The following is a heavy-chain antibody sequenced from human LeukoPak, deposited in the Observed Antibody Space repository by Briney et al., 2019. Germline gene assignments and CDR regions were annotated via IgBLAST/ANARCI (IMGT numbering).Heavy chain of an antibody. V-gene: IGHV5-51*01. CDR2: IYPGDSDT. Sequence: GESLKISCKGSGYSFTSYRIGWVRQMPGKGLEWMGIIYPGDSDTRYSPSFQGQVTISADKSISTAYLQWSSLKASDTAMYYCARTTTVEGDAFDIWGQGTMVTVSS. CDR3: ARTTTVEGDAFDI. CDR1: GYSFTSYR. D-gene: IGHD4-23*01. J-gene: IGHJ3*02.